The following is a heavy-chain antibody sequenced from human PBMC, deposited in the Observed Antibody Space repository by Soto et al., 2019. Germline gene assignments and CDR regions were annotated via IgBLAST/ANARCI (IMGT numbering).Heavy chain of an antibody. CDR3: ARSSGYSSSRFDY. CDR1: GGSINSYV. Sequence: SETLSLTCTVSGGSINSYVWSWIRQPPGKGLEWIGYIYYSGSTNYNPSLKSRVTISVDTSKNQFSLKLSSVTAADTAVYYCARSSGYSSSRFDYWGQGILVTVSS. CDR2: IYYSGST. J-gene: IGHJ4*02. V-gene: IGHV4-59*01. D-gene: IGHD6-13*01.